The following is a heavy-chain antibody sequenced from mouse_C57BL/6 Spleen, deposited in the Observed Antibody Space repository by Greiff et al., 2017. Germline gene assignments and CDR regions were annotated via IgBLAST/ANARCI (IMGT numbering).Heavy chain of an antibody. V-gene: IGHV1-82*01. CDR1: GYAFSSSW. D-gene: IGHD1-1*01. J-gene: IGHJ1*03. Sequence: QVQLKESGPELVKPGASVKISCKASGYAFSSSWMNWVKQRPGKGLEWIGRIYPGDGDTNYNGKFKGKATLTADKSSSTAYMQLSSLTSEDSAVYFCARSPYGSSYWYFDVWGTGTTVTVSS. CDR3: ARSPYGSSYWYFDV. CDR2: IYPGDGDT.